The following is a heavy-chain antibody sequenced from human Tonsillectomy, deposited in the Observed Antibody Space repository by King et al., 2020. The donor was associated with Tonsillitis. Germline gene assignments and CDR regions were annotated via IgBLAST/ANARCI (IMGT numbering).Heavy chain of an antibody. V-gene: IGHV4-59*01. Sequence: QLQESGPGLVKPSETLSLTCTVSGGSISSYYWSWIRQPPGKGLEWIGYIYYSGSTNYNPSLKSRVTISVDTSKNQFSLKLSSVTAADTAVYYCAGQYYYGSGRSSDYYYYYMDVWGNGTTVTVSS. D-gene: IGHD3-10*01. J-gene: IGHJ6*03. CDR1: GGSISSYY. CDR2: IYYSGST. CDR3: AGQYYYGSGRSSDYYYYYMDV.